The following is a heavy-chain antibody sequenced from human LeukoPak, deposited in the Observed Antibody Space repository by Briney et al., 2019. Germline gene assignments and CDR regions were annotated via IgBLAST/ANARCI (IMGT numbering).Heavy chain of an antibody. CDR1: GFTFSSYA. V-gene: IGHV3-23*01. D-gene: IGHD3-9*01. CDR3: AKDASELRYFDYAFDI. J-gene: IGHJ3*02. Sequence: QTGGSLRLSCAASGFTFSSYAMSWVRQAPGKGLEWVSAISGSGGSTYYADSVKGRFTISRDNSKNTLYLQMNSLRAEDTAVYYCAKDASELRYFDYAFDIWGQGTMVTVSS. CDR2: ISGSGGST.